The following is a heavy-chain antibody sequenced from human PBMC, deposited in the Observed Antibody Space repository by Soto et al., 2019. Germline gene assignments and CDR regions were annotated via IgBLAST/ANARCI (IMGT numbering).Heavy chain of an antibody. CDR2: INTNTGNP. V-gene: IGHV7-4-1*01. Sequence: ASVKVSCKASGYTFTSYAMNWVRQAPGQGLAWMGWINTNTGNPTYAQGFTGRFVFSLDTSVSTAYLQICSLKAEDTAVYYCATHNVSSSWYALYYYYGMDVWGQGTTVTVSS. D-gene: IGHD6-13*01. J-gene: IGHJ6*02. CDR3: ATHNVSSSWYALYYYYGMDV. CDR1: GYTFTSYA.